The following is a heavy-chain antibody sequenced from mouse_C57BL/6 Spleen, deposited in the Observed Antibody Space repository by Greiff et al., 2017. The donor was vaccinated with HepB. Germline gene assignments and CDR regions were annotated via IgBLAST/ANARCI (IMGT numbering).Heavy chain of an antibody. CDR2: IYPRSGNT. CDR1: GYTFTSYG. V-gene: IGHV1-81*01. CDR3: ARCYGSSYWYFDV. Sequence: VQLQQSGAELARPGASVKLSCKASGYTFTSYGISWVKQRTGQGLEWIGEIYPRSGNTYYNEKFKGKATLTADKSSSTAYMELRSLTSEDSAVYVCARCYGSSYWYFDVWGTGTTVTVSS. J-gene: IGHJ1*03. D-gene: IGHD1-1*01.